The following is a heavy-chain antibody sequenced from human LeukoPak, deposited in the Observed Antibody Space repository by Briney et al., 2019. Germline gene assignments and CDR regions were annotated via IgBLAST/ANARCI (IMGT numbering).Heavy chain of an antibody. Sequence: QAGGSLRLSCAASGFTFSSYWMHWVHQAPGKGLVWVSRINSDGSTTSYADSVKGRITISRDNAKNTLYLQMNSLRAEDTAVYYCVGGSYYFDYWGQGTLVTVSS. J-gene: IGHJ4*02. CDR3: VGGSYYFDY. D-gene: IGHD1-26*01. V-gene: IGHV3-74*01. CDR2: INSDGSTT. CDR1: GFTFSSYW.